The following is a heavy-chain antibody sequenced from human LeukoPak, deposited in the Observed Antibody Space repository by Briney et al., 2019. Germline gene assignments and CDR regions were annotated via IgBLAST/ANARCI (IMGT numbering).Heavy chain of an antibody. CDR1: GYTFTGYY. J-gene: IGHJ4*02. CDR3: ARPKGGIAARRDPLDY. CDR2: INPNSGGT. Sequence: GASVKASCKASGYTFTGYYMHWVRQAPGQGLEWMGWINPNSGGTNYAQKFQGRVTMTRDTSISTAYMELSRLRSDDTAVYYCARPKGGIAARRDPLDYWGQGTLVTVSS. V-gene: IGHV1-2*02. D-gene: IGHD6-6*01.